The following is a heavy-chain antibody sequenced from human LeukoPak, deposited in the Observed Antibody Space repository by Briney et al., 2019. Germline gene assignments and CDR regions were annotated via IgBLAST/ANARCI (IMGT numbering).Heavy chain of an antibody. CDR2: IYYSGST. V-gene: IGHV4-61*05. CDR1: GGSISSNTYY. CDR3: ARVNDLTYYDFWSGPYYYYYMDV. Sequence: SETLSLTCTVSGGSISSNTYYWGWIRQPPGKGLEWIGYIYYSGSTNYNPSLKSRVTISVDTSKNQFSLKLSSVTAADTAVYYCARVNDLTYYDFWSGPYYYYYMDVWGKGTTVTVSS. D-gene: IGHD3-3*01. J-gene: IGHJ6*03.